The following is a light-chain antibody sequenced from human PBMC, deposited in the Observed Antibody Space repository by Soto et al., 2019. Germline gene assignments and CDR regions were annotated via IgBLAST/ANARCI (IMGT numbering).Light chain of an antibody. CDR3: SSYTSSSTPHYV. Sequence: QSVLTQPASVSGSPGQSITISCTGTSSDVGGYNDVSCYQQHPGKAPKLMIYDVSNRPSGVSNRFSGSKSGNTASLTISGLQAEDEADYYCSSYTSSSTPHYVFGTGTKLTVL. CDR2: DVS. J-gene: IGLJ1*01. V-gene: IGLV2-14*01. CDR1: SSDVGGYND.